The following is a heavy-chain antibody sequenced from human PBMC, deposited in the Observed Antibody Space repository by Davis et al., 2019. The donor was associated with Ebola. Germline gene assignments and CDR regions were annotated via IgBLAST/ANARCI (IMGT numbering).Heavy chain of an antibody. V-gene: IGHV1-69*13. D-gene: IGHD1-26*01. CDR1: GYTFTSYG. CDR2: IIPIFGTA. J-gene: IGHJ3*02. CDR3: ARFGIVGATNAFDI. Sequence: SVKVSCKASGYTFTSYGLSWVRQAPGQGLEWMGGIIPIFGTANYAQKFQGRVTITADESTSTAYMELSSLRSEDTAVYYCARFGIVGATNAFDIWGQGTMVTVSS.